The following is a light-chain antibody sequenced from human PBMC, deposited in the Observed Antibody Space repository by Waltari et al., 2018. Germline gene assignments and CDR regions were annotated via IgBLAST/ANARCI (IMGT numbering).Light chain of an antibody. J-gene: IGLJ2*01. CDR1: SPNRGGNS. V-gene: IGLV1-44*01. CDR2: GNH. CDR3: ASWDDRLTGGVV. Sequence: QSALTHPASASGPPAERVTISCYGRSPNRGGNSVTWYQHIPGTAPKLLIHGNHQRPSGVPDRFSGSKSGTSASLVISGLQSEDEADYYCASWDDRLTGGVVFGGGTKLTVL.